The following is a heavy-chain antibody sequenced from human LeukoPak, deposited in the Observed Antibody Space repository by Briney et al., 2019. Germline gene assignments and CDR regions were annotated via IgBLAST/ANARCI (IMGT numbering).Heavy chain of an antibody. CDR3: ARFSLGYDAFDI. CDR2: INHRGST. CDR1: GGSFSGYY. J-gene: IGHJ3*02. V-gene: IGHV4-34*01. Sequence: SETLSLTCAAYGGSFSGYYWNWIRQPPGKGLEWIGEINHRGSTNNNPSLKSRVTISVDTSKNQFSLKLSSVTAADTAVYYCARFSLGYDAFDIWGQGTMVTVSS. D-gene: IGHD3-22*01.